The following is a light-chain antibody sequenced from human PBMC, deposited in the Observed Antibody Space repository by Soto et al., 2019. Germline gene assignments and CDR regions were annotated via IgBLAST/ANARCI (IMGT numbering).Light chain of an antibody. CDR1: ESVGSN. Sequence: EIVMTQSPASPSVSPGERATLSCRASESVGSNLAWYQQKPGQAPRLLFYGASTRATDIPARFSGTGSGTEFTLTISRLQSEDFAVYYCQQHSKWPRTFGQGTKVDIK. CDR2: GAS. V-gene: IGKV3-15*01. J-gene: IGKJ1*01. CDR3: QQHSKWPRT.